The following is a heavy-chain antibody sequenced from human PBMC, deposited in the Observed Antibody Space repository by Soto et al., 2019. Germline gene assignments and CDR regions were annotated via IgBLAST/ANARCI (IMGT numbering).Heavy chain of an antibody. J-gene: IGHJ4*02. CDR3: AKEGTRGLYYFDY. Sequence: PGGSLRLSCAASGFTFSNYAISWVRQAPGKGLEWVSIISGSGDTSYYADSVKGRFTISRDNSRNTLYLQMNSLRAGDSAKYYCAKEGTRGLYYFDYWGPGTLVTVSS. CDR1: GFTFSNYA. V-gene: IGHV3-23*01. CDR2: ISGSGDTS.